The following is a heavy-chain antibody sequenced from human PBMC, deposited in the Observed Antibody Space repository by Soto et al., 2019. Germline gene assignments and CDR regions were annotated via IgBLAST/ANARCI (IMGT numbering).Heavy chain of an antibody. V-gene: IGHV4-30-2*01. CDR1: GGSISSGGFS. CDR2: IYHSGST. D-gene: IGHD2-15*01. CDR3: ARGLEVIAATPQWDY. Sequence: QLQLQESGSGLVKPSQTLSLTCAVSGGSISSGGFSWNWIRQPPGKGLEWIGYIYHSGSTYNSLSLKSRVTISVDRSKNQFSLKLSSVTAADTAVYYCARGLEVIAATPQWDYWGQGTLVTVSS. J-gene: IGHJ4*02.